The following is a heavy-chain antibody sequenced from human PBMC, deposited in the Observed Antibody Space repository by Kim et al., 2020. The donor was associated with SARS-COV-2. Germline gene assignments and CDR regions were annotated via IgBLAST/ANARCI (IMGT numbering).Heavy chain of an antibody. D-gene: IGHD3-10*01. J-gene: IGHJ6*02. CDR3: AGGQDVDSGRYGGMDV. CDR2: INHSGST. V-gene: IGHV4-34*01. Sequence: SETLSLTCAVYGVSFNDYYWSWIRQPPGKGLEWIGEINHSGSTNYNPSLKSRVIISVETSKNQFSLKLSSVTAADTAVYYCAGGQDVDSGRYGGMDVWGQGTTVTVSS. CDR1: GVSFNDYY.